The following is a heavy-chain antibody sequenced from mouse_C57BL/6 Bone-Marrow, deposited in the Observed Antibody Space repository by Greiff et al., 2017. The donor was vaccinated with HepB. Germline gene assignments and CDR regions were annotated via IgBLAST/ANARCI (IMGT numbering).Heavy chain of an antibody. Sequence: VQLKESGPELVKPGASVKIPCKASGYTFTDYNMDWVKQSHGKSLEWIGDINPNNGGTIYNQKFKGKATLTVDKSSSTAYMELRSLTSEDTAVYYCARVPVVSHWYFDVWGTGTTVTVSS. CDR1: GYTFTDYN. J-gene: IGHJ1*03. V-gene: IGHV1-18*01. D-gene: IGHD1-1*01. CDR3: ARVPVVSHWYFDV. CDR2: INPNNGGT.